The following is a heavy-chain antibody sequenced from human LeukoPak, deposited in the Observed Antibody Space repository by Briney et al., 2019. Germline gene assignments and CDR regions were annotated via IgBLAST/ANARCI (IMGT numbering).Heavy chain of an antibody. V-gene: IGHV3-21*01. Sequence: GGSLRLSCAASGITFSNYAMNWVRQAPGKGLEWVSSITSSSDYTYYADSVKGRFTISRDNAKDSLYLQMNSLRAEDTAVYYCALGGYLNSFDYWGQGALVTVSS. CDR2: ITSSSDYT. CDR1: GITFSNYA. J-gene: IGHJ4*02. CDR3: ALGGYLNSFDY. D-gene: IGHD1-26*01.